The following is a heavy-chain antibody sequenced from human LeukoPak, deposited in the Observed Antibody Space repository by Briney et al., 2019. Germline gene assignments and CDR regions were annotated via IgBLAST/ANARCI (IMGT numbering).Heavy chain of an antibody. CDR1: GFTFSSYA. Sequence: PGGSLRLSCAASGFTFSSYAMSWVRQAPGKGLEWVSAISGSGGSTYYADSVKGRFTISRDNSKNTLYLQMNSLRAEDTAVYYCARDTLWFGEEQEDAFDIWGQGTMVTVSS. J-gene: IGHJ3*02. CDR3: ARDTLWFGEEQEDAFDI. V-gene: IGHV3-23*01. CDR2: ISGSGGST. D-gene: IGHD3-10*01.